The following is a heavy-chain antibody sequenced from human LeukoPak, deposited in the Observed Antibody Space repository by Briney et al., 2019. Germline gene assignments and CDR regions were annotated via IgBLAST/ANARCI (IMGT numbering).Heavy chain of an antibody. D-gene: IGHD6-6*01. CDR3: AREIAAGLEGY. J-gene: IGHJ4*02. Sequence: GGSLRLSCAASGFTVSSNYMSWVRQAPGKGLEWVSVIYSGGSTYYADSVKGRFTISRDNSKNTLYLQMNSLRAEDTAVYYCAREIAAGLEGYWGQGTLVTVSS. CDR2: IYSGGST. V-gene: IGHV3-53*01. CDR1: GFTVSSNY.